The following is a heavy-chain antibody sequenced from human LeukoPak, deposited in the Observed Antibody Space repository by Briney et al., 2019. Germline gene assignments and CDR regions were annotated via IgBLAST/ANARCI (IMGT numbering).Heavy chain of an antibody. Sequence: GGSLRLSCAASGFTFSSYGMHWVRQAPGKGLEWVAVIWYDGSNKYYADSVKGRFTISRDNSKNTLYLQMNSLRAKDTAVYYCARDGRIAAAGMYYWGQGTLVTVSS. CDR3: ARDGRIAAAGMYY. J-gene: IGHJ4*02. D-gene: IGHD6-13*01. CDR2: IWYDGSNK. CDR1: GFTFSSYG. V-gene: IGHV3-33*01.